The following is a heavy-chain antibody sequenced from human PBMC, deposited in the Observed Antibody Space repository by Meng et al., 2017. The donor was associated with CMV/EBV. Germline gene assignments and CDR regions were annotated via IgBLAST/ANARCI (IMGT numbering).Heavy chain of an antibody. J-gene: IGHJ1*01. V-gene: IGHV4-34*01. Sequence: CAVYGGSVSGYYWSWIRQPPGKGLEWIGEINHSGSTNYNPSLKSRVTISVDTSKNQFSLKLSSVTAADTAVYYCARGDSSSGYAPQHWGQGTLVTVSS. CDR3: ARGDSSSGYAPQH. CDR1: GGSVSGYY. CDR2: INHSGST. D-gene: IGHD3-22*01.